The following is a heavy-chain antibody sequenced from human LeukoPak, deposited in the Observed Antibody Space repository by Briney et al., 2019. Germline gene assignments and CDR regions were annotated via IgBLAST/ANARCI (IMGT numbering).Heavy chain of an antibody. V-gene: IGHV3-30*18. CDR3: AKGVPYYYDSSGYGY. D-gene: IGHD3-22*01. Sequence: GGSLRLSCAASGFTFSSYGMHWVRQAPGKGLEWVAVISYDGSNKYYADSVKGRFTISRDNSKNTLYLQMNSLRAEDTAVYYCAKGVPYYYDSSGYGYWGQGTLVTVSS. CDR1: GFTFSSYG. CDR2: ISYDGSNK. J-gene: IGHJ4*02.